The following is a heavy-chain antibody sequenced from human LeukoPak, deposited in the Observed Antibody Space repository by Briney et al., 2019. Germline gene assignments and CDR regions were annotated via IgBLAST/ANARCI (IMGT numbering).Heavy chain of an antibody. D-gene: IGHD3-9*01. CDR3: AKGLQYYDILTGFDY. J-gene: IGHJ4*02. CDR1: GFTFSSYG. CDR2: ISYDGSNK. V-gene: IGHV3-30*18. Sequence: GGTLRLSCAASGFTFSSYGMHWVRQAPGKGLEWVAVISYDGSNKYYADSVKGRFTISRDNSKNTLYLQMNSLRAEDTAVYYCAKGLQYYDILTGFDYWGQGTLVTVSS.